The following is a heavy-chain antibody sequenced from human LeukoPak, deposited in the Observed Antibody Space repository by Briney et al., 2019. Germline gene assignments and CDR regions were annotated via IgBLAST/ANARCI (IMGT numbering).Heavy chain of an antibody. CDR1: GVTFTSSA. V-gene: IGHV1-58*02. CDR3: AAGNPDYYYYYGMDV. J-gene: IGHJ6*02. CDR2: IVVGSGNT. D-gene: IGHD1-14*01. Sequence: GASVKASCKASGVTFTSSAMQWVRQARGQRLEWIGWIVVGSGNTNYAQKFQERVTITRDMCTSTAYMELSSLRSEDTAVYYCAAGNPDYYYYYGMDVWGQGTTVTVSS.